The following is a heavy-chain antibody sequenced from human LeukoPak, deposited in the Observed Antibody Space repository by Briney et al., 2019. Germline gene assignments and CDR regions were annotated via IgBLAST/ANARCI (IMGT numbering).Heavy chain of an antibody. V-gene: IGHV3-23*01. Sequence: PGGSLRLSCATSGFTFSSYAMSWVRQAPGKGLEWVSAISGSGGSIYYADSVKGRFTISRDNSKNTLYLQMNSLRAEDTALYYCAKDAISVVLAASYFDSWGQGALVTVSS. CDR2: ISGSGGSI. CDR3: AKDAISVVLAASYFDS. D-gene: IGHD2-2*01. J-gene: IGHJ4*02. CDR1: GFTFSSYA.